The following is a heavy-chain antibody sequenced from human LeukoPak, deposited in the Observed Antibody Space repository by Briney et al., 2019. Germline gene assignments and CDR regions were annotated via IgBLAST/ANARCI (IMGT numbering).Heavy chain of an antibody. CDR1: GGSISSYY. J-gene: IGHJ3*02. CDR2: IYYSGST. CDR3: ASSRGYYDSSGYYHDAFDI. D-gene: IGHD3-22*01. Sequence: SETLSLTCTVSGGSISSYYWSWIRQPPGKGLEWIGYIYYSGSTNYNPSLKSRVTKSVDTSKNQFSLKLSSVTAADTAVYYCASSRGYYDSSGYYHDAFDIWGQGTMVTVSS. V-gene: IGHV4-59*01.